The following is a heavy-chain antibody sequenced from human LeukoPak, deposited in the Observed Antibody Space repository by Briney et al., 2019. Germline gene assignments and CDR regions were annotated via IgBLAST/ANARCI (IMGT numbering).Heavy chain of an antibody. J-gene: IGHJ4*02. D-gene: IGHD6-13*01. V-gene: IGHV4-31*03. CDR3: AKALRGSSWYADWDY. CDR1: GGSISSGGYY. CDR2: IYYSGST. Sequence: SETLSLTCTVSGGSISSGGYYWSWIRQHPGKGLEWIGYIYYSGSTYYNPSLKSRVTISVDTSKNQFSLKLSSVTAADTAVYYCAKALRGSSWYADWDYWGQGTLVTVSS.